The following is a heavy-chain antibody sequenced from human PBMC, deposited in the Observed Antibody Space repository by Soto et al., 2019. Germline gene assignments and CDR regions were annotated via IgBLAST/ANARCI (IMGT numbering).Heavy chain of an antibody. Sequence: SQTLSLTCAISGDSVSSNTAAWNWIRSSPSRGLEWLGRTYNRSNWRHDYAVSVKSRITVNPDTSKNHFSLQLNSVTPDDTAVYYCARGVAGSGFDLWGQGTLVTVSS. J-gene: IGHJ4*02. D-gene: IGHD6-19*01. CDR2: TYNRSNWRH. CDR3: ARGVAGSGFDL. CDR1: GDSVSSNTAA. V-gene: IGHV6-1*01.